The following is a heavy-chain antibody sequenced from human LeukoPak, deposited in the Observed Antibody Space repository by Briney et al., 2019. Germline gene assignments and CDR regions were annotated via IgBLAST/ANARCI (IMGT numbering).Heavy chain of an antibody. CDR3: ARAREWRKTDWFDP. CDR1: GGSFSGYY. CDR2: INHSGST. D-gene: IGHD3-3*01. V-gene: IGHV4-34*01. Sequence: SETLSLTCAVYGGSFSGYYWSWIRQPPGKGLEWIGEINHSGSTNYNPSLKSRVTISVDTSKNQFSLKLSSVTAADTAVYYCARAREWRKTDWFDPWGQGTLVTVSS. J-gene: IGHJ5*02.